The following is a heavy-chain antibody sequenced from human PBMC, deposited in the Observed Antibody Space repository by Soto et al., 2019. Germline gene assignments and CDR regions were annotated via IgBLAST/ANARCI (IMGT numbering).Heavy chain of an antibody. V-gene: IGHV3-48*02. Sequence: TGGSLRLSCAASGFTFSSYTMNWVRQAPGKGLEWVSYISSSNSTIYYADSVKGRFTISRDNAKNSLYLQMNSLRDEDTAVYYCARDMTVTLPMDVWGQGTTVTVSS. J-gene: IGHJ6*02. CDR1: GFTFSSYT. D-gene: IGHD4-4*01. CDR2: ISSSNSTI. CDR3: ARDMTVTLPMDV.